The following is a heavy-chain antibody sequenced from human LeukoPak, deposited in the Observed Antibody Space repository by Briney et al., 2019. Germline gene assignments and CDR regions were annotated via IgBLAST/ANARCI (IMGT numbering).Heavy chain of an antibody. CDR1: GFTFSSYW. D-gene: IGHD3-22*01. CDR3: ARDYYDSSGYLEGGDAFDI. J-gene: IGHJ3*02. V-gene: IGHV3-74*01. CDR2: INSDGSST. Sequence: GGSLRLSCAASGFTFSSYWMHWARQAPGKGLVWVSRINSDGSSTSYADSVKGRFTISRDNAKNTLYLQMNSLRAEDTAVYYCARDYYDSSGYLEGGDAFDIWGQGTMVTVSS.